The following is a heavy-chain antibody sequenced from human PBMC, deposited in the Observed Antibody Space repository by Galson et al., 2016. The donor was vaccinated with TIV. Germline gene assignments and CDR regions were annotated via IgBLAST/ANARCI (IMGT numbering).Heavy chain of an antibody. CDR2: IYWDDSK. CDR3: ARERPAGRPDAFDF. J-gene: IGHJ3*01. D-gene: IGHD6-6*01. CDR1: GFSLTTTGVG. V-gene: IGHV2-5*02. Sequence: PALVKPTQTLTLTCSFSGFSLTTTGVGVGWIRQPPGKALEWLAIIYWDDSKRYSPSLRSRLTIIKDTSKNQVLLTMTNMDPMDRGTYFCARERPAGRPDAFDFWGQGTVVSVSS.